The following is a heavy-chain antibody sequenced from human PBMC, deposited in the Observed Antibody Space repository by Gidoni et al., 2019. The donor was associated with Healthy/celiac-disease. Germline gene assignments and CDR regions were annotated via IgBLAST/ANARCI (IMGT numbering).Heavy chain of an antibody. D-gene: IGHD3-9*01. CDR2: IDPSDSYT. J-gene: IGHJ6*02. Sequence: EVQLVQSGAAVKKPGASLRISCKGSGDSFTSYWISWVRQMPGKGREWMGRIDPSDSYTNYSQSCQGHCTISADKSISTAYLQWSSLKASDTAMYYWARTSELRYFYWRYYYYYGMDVWGQGTTVTVSS. CDR3: ARTSELRYFYWRYYYYYGMDV. CDR1: GDSFTSYW. V-gene: IGHV5-10-1*03.